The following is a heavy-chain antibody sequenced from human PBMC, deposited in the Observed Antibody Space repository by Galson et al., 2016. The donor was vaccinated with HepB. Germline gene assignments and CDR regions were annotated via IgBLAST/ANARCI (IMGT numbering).Heavy chain of an antibody. CDR3: ARDRSGGSDLWIYGLDV. V-gene: IGHV1-2*02. D-gene: IGHD3-3*01. CDR2: INPNSGAT. J-gene: IGHJ6*04. Sequence: SVKVSCKASEYTFSDYYIHWVRQAPGQGLECMGWINPNSGATTYAQKFRGRVTMTRDTSISTAYLELSSLRSDDSAVYYCARDRSGGSDLWIYGLDVWGRGTTVTVSS. CDR1: EYTFSDYY.